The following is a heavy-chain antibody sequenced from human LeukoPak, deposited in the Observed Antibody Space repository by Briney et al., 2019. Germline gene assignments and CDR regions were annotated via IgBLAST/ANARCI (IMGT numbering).Heavy chain of an antibody. V-gene: IGHV3-23*01. CDR3: AKFPLTHYYDSSGLPFDY. CDR1: GFTFSSYA. Sequence: TGGSLRLSCAASGFTFSSYAMSWVRQAPGKGLEWVSAISGSGGSTYYADSVKGRFTISRDNSKNTLYLQMNSLRAEDTAVYYCAKFPLTHYYDSSGLPFDYWGQGTLVTVSS. D-gene: IGHD3-22*01. J-gene: IGHJ4*02. CDR2: ISGSGGST.